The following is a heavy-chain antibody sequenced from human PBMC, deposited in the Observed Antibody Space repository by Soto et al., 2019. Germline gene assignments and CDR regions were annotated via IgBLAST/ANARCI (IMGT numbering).Heavy chain of an antibody. V-gene: IGHV4-34*01. CDR2: INHSGST. Sequence: SETLSLTCAVYGGSFSGYYWSWIRQPPGKGLEWIGEINHSGSTNYNPSLKSRVTISVDTSKNQFSLKLSSVTAADTAVYYCASGYYGSGSYRYYYYYGMDVWGQGTAVTVSS. D-gene: IGHD3-10*01. CDR3: ASGYYGSGSYRYYYYYGMDV. J-gene: IGHJ6*02. CDR1: GGSFSGYY.